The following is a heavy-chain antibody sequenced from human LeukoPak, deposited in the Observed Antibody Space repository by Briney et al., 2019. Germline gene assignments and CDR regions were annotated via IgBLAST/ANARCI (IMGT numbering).Heavy chain of an antibody. Sequence: GGSLRLSCAASGFTFSSYSMNRVRQAPGKWLEWVSSISSSSSYIYYADSVKGRFTISRDNAKNSLYLQMNSLRAEDTAVYYCARGGRIFGVVPLDYWGQGTLVTVSS. CDR2: ISSSSSYI. J-gene: IGHJ4*02. D-gene: IGHD3-3*01. CDR3: ARGGRIFGVVPLDY. V-gene: IGHV3-21*01. CDR1: GFTFSSYS.